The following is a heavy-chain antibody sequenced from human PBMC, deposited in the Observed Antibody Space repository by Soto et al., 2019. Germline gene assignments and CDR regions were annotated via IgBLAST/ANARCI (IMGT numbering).Heavy chain of an antibody. V-gene: IGHV1-8*01. CDR2: MNPNSGNT. Sequence: ASVKVSFKASGYTFTSYDINWVRQATGQGLEWMGWMNPNSGNTGYAQKFQGRVTMTRNTSISTAYMELSSLRSEDTAVYYRARGRGVRRGYYYMDVWGKGTTVTVSS. CDR3: ARGRGVRRGYYYMDV. CDR1: GYTFTSYD. D-gene: IGHD3-10*01. J-gene: IGHJ6*03.